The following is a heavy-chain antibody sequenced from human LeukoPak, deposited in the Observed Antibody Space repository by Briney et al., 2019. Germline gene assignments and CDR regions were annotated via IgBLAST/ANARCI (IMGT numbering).Heavy chain of an antibody. CDR1: GYTFINNW. V-gene: IGHV1-46*01. Sequence: GASVEVSCKASGYTFINNWMHWVRQAPGQGLEWIGLINPTGTGTLYAQKFQGRVTMTRDMSTSTDYMELSSLRSEDTAVYYCARDNSVGDIAWWFDPWGQGTLVTVSS. CDR2: INPTGTGT. D-gene: IGHD3-10*01. J-gene: IGHJ5*02. CDR3: ARDNSVGDIAWWFDP.